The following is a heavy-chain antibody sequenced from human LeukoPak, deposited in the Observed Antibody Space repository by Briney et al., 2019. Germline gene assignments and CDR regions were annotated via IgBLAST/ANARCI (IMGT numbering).Heavy chain of an antibody. V-gene: IGHV4-34*01. CDR1: GGSFSGYY. CDR3: ARVESQVGPQI. Sequence: SETLSLTCTVYGGSFSGYYWSWIRQPPGKGLEWIGEINHSGSTNYNPSLKSRVTISIDVSNNQFSLRLTSVTAADTAIYYCARVESQVGPQIWGQGALVTVSS. CDR2: INHSGST. D-gene: IGHD1-26*01. J-gene: IGHJ4*02.